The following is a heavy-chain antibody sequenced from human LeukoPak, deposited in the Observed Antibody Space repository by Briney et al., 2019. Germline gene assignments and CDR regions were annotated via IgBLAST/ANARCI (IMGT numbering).Heavy chain of an antibody. V-gene: IGHV3-48*02. CDR3: VRDGQGSTPLDY. D-gene: IGHD2-15*01. CDR1: GFTFSSHS. J-gene: IGHJ4*02. CDR2: ISRSSSTI. Sequence: GGSLRLSCAASGFTFSSHSMNWVRQAPGKGLEWVSYISRSSSTIYYADSVKGRFTISRDNAKNSLYLQMNSLRDEDTAVYFCVRDGQGSTPLDYWGQGTLVTVSS.